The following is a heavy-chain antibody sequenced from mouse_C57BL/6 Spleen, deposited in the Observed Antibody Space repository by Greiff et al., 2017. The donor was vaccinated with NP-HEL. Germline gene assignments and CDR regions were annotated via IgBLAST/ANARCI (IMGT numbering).Heavy chain of an antibody. CDR1: GYTFTDYY. D-gene: IGHD1-1*01. J-gene: IGHJ3*01. Sequence: EVQLQQSGPELVKPGASVKISCKASGYTFTDYYMNWVKQSHGKSLEWIGDINPNNGGTSYNQKFKGKATLTVDKSSSTAYMELRSLTSEDSAVYYCARGSAYGSSSSFAYWGQGTLVTVSA. CDR3: ARGSAYGSSSSFAY. V-gene: IGHV1-26*01. CDR2: INPNNGGT.